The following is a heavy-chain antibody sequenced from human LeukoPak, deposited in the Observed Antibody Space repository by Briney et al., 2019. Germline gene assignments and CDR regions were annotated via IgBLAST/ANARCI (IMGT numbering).Heavy chain of an antibody. V-gene: IGHV3-23*01. J-gene: IGHJ4*02. CDR3: AKDFVRYNIQFDY. D-gene: IGHD1-1*01. Sequence: PGGSLRLSCAASGFTFSSSAMSWVRQVPGKGLEWVSSISGGGAGTYYADSVRGRFTISRGNSKNTLYLQMNSLRAEDTALYYCAKDFVRYNIQFDYWGQGALVTVSS. CDR1: GFTFSSSA. CDR2: ISGGGAGT.